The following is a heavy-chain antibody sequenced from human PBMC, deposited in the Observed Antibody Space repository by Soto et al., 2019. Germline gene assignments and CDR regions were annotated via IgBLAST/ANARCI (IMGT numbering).Heavy chain of an antibody. Sequence: ASVKVSCKASGYTLTSYDISWVRQAPGQGVEWMGWSSTNSSRTNFAQKFRGRVTVTTDTSTSTVYMERSSLRSEDTAGYYCASAVEYSGYEAFHYDSSGYYAYWGQGILVTVSS. V-gene: IGHV1-18*01. CDR3: ASAVEYSGYEAFHYDSSGYYAY. CDR2: SSTNSSRT. J-gene: IGHJ4*02. CDR1: GYTLTSYD. D-gene: IGHD3-22*01.